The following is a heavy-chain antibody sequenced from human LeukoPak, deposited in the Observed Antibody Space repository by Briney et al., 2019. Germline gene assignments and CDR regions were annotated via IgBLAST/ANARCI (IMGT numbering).Heavy chain of an antibody. CDR1: GFTFSSYG. Sequence: TGGSLRLSCAASGFTFSSYGMHWVRQAPGKGLEWVAVIWYDGSNKYYADSVKGRFTISRDNSKNTLYLQMNSLRAEDTAVYYCARDPTYYYDSSYYFDYWGQGTLVTVSS. CDR3: ARDPTYYYDSSYYFDY. V-gene: IGHV3-33*01. CDR2: IWYDGSNK. J-gene: IGHJ4*02. D-gene: IGHD3-22*01.